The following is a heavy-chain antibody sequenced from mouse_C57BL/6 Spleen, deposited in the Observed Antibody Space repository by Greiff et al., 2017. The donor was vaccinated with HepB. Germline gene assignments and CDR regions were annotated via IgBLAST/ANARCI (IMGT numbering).Heavy chain of an antibody. J-gene: IGHJ2*01. CDR3: ARWRDDYDY. CDR1: GYAFSSSW. CDR2: IYPGDGDT. D-gene: IGHD2-4*01. V-gene: IGHV1-82*01. Sequence: VKLMESGPELVKPGASVKISCKASGYAFSSSWMNWVKQRPGKGLEWIGRIYPGDGDTNYNGKFKGKATLTADKSSSTAYMQLSSLTSEDSAVYFCARWRDDYDYWGQGTTLTVSS.